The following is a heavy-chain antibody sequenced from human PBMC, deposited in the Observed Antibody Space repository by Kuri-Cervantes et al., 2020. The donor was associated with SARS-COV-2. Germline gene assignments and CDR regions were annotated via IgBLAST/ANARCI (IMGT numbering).Heavy chain of an antibody. CDR3: ARDLIAAAGQYYYYGMDV. V-gene: IGHV4-30-2*01. Sequence: SETLSLTCTVSGDSISFGTYSWTWIRQTPGKGLEWIGYIYHSGHTHYNPSLKSRVTMSVDTSKNQFSLKLSSVTAADTAVYYCARDLIAAAGQYYYYGMDVWGQGTTVTVSS. D-gene: IGHD6-13*01. J-gene: IGHJ6*02. CDR1: GDSISFGTYS. CDR2: IYHSGHT.